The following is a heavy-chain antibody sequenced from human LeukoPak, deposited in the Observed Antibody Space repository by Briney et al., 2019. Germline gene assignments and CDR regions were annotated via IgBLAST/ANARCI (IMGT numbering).Heavy chain of an antibody. D-gene: IGHD2-21*02. V-gene: IGHV4-4*07. CDR1: GGSISSYY. J-gene: IGHJ4*02. Sequence: SETLSLTCTVSGGSISSYYWSWIRQPAGKGLEWIGRIYTSGTTNYNPSLKSRVTMSVDTSKNQFSLKVSSVTAADTAAYYCARGPYCGGDCYVDYWGQGTLVTVSS. CDR3: ARGPYCGGDCYVDY. CDR2: IYTSGTT.